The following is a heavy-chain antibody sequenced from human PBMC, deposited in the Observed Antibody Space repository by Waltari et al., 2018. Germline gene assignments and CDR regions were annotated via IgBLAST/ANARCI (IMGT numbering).Heavy chain of an antibody. Sequence: WMWIRQPPGKGLEWIGEINHSGSTNYNPSLKSRVTISVDTSKNQFSLKLSSVTAADTAVYYCARDSSSWYGNWFDPWGQGTLVTVSS. J-gene: IGHJ5*02. CDR2: INHSGST. D-gene: IGHD6-13*01. V-gene: IGHV4-34*01. CDR3: ARDSSSWYGNWFDP.